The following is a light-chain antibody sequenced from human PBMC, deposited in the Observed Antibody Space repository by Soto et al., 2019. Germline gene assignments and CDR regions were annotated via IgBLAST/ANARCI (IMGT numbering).Light chain of an antibody. J-gene: IGKJ2*01. CDR3: HKYNSPPRT. CDR2: AAS. CDR1: QGIKNY. Sequence: DIQMTQSPSSLSASVGDRVTITCRASQGIKNYLAWYQQKPGKVPKVLIYAASILQSGVPSRFSGSGSGTDFTLPISSLQPEDVATYYCHKYNSPPRTFGQGNKVEIK. V-gene: IGKV1-27*01.